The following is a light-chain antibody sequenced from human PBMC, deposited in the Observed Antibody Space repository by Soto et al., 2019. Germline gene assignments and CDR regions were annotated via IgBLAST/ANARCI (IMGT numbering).Light chain of an antibody. CDR3: QQYNSYSYT. CDR2: DAS. Sequence: DIQMTQSPSTLSASVGDRVTITCRASQSINIWLAWYQQKPGKAPKFLIYDASTLESGVPSRFSGSGSGTEFTLTISSXQPDDFATYYCQQYNSYSYTFGQGTKVDIK. CDR1: QSINIW. V-gene: IGKV1-5*01. J-gene: IGKJ2*01.